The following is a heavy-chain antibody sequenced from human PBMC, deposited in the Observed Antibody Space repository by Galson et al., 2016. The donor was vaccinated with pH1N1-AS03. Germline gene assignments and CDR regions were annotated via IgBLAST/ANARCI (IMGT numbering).Heavy chain of an antibody. D-gene: IGHD5-18*01. CDR1: GFTFNNYA. CDR2: ISGSGGHI. CDR3: AKQVETGIWIKTV. V-gene: IGHV3-23*01. J-gene: IGHJ6*02. Sequence: SLRLSCAASGFTFNNYAMSWVRQAPGKGLEWVSVISGSGGHIYYADSVRGRFTISRDNSKNTVYLQMNSLRAEDTAVLYCAKQVETGIWIKTVWGQGTTVIVSS.